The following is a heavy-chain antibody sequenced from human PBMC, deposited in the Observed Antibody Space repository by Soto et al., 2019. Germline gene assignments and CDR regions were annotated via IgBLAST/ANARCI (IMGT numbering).Heavy chain of an antibody. CDR3: AREVTQLAPHFDY. V-gene: IGHV4-31*02. CDR1: YW. D-gene: IGHD6-6*01. J-gene: IGHJ4*02. CDR2: IYYSGST. Sequence: YWMSWVRQAPGKGLEWIGYIYYSGSTYYNPSLKSRVTISVDTSKNQFSLKLSSVTAADTAVYYCAREVTQLAPHFDYWGQGTLVTVSS.